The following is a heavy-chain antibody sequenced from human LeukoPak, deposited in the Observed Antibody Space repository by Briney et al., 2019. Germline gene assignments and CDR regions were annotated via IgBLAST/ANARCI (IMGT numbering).Heavy chain of an antibody. D-gene: IGHD2-8*01. V-gene: IGHV3-30-3*01. CDR1: GFTFSSYA. Sequence: GGSLRLSCEASGFTFSSYAMHWVRQAPGKGLEWVAVISYDGSNEYYADSVKGRFTISRDNSKHTLYLQMNSLRAEDTAVYYCARGFNGFGDWGQGTLVTVSS. J-gene: IGHJ4*02. CDR3: ARGFNGFGD. CDR2: ISYDGSNE.